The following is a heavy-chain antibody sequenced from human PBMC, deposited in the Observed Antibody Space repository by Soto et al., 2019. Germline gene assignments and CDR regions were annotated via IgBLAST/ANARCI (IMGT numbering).Heavy chain of an antibody. J-gene: IGHJ6*02. Sequence: QVQLVQSGAEVKKPGASVKVSCKASGYTFTSYAMHWVRQAPGQRLEWMGWINAGNGNTKYSQKFQGRVTITRDTPASTAYMELSSLRSEDTAVYYCARGDVVRFLEWLRPYYYYYYGMDVWGQGTTVTVSS. V-gene: IGHV1-3*01. CDR2: INAGNGNT. D-gene: IGHD3-3*01. CDR1: GYTFTSYA. CDR3: ARGDVVRFLEWLRPYYYYYYGMDV.